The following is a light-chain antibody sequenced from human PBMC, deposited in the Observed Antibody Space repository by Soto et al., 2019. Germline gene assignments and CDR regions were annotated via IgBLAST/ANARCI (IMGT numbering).Light chain of an antibody. V-gene: IGLV2-14*01. CDR3: SSYTSGSTLL. CDR2: DVS. Sequence: QSALTQPASVSGSPGQSITISCTGTSSDVGGYNYVSWYQQHPGKAPKLMIYDVSNRPSGVSNRLSGSKSGNTASLTISGLQAEDEADYYCSSYTSGSTLLFGGGTKLTVL. J-gene: IGLJ2*01. CDR1: SSDVGGYNY.